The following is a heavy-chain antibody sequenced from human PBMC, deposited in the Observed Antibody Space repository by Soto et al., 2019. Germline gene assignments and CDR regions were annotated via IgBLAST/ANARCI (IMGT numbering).Heavy chain of an antibody. D-gene: IGHD3-16*01. CDR2: IWYDGSNT. CDR1: GFTFSSYG. Sequence: QVQLVESGGGVVQPGKSLRLSCEASGFTFSSYGMHWVRQAPGKGLEWVAVIWYDGSNTFHADSVRGRFTISRDTSKNTLYLQMNNLRADDTAVYYCARDGGYTVPTTYYYHGMDVWGRGTTVTVSS. CDR3: ARDGGYTVPTTYYYHGMDV. J-gene: IGHJ6*02. V-gene: IGHV3-33*01.